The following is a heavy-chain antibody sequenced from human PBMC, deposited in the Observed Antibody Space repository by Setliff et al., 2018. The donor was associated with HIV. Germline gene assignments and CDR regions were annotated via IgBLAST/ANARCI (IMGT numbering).Heavy chain of an antibody. CDR2: INQDGSEK. CDR3: ARDGDRGINDFDH. V-gene: IGHV3-7*03. Sequence: GGSLRLSCAASGMTFSSYWMNWVRQAPGKGLEWVASINQDGSEKYYVGSARGRFTISRDNAKNSLFLQMNSLRADDTAVYYCARDGDRGINDFDHWGRGTLVTVSS. J-gene: IGHJ4*02. D-gene: IGHD1-1*01. CDR1: GMTFSSYW.